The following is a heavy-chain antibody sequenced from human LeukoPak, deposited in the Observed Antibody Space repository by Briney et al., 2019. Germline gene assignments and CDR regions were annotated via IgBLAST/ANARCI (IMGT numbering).Heavy chain of an antibody. J-gene: IGHJ5*02. CDR1: GFTFRSYW. Sequence: PGGSLRLSRAASGFTFRSYWMTWVRQAPGKGLGWVANIKEDGSEDYYADSVEGRFAISKDNAKNSLYLQMNSLRAEDTAVYYCAKGRYCSGGSCYPRGNWFDPWGQGTLVTVSS. D-gene: IGHD2-15*01. CDR2: IKEDGSED. V-gene: IGHV3-7*03. CDR3: AKGRYCSGGSCYPRGNWFDP.